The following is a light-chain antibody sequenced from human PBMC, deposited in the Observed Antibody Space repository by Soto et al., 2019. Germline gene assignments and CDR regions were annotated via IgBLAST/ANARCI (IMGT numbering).Light chain of an antibody. CDR2: DNN. V-gene: IGLV1-51*01. CDR3: GTWDSSMHGPV. Sequence: QSVLTQPPSVSAAPGQKVTISCSGSSSNIGNNYVSWYQQPPGTAPKLLIYDNNKRPSGIPDRFSGSKSGTSATLGITGLQTGDEADYYCGTWDSSMHGPVFGTGTKVTVL. J-gene: IGLJ1*01. CDR1: SSNIGNNY.